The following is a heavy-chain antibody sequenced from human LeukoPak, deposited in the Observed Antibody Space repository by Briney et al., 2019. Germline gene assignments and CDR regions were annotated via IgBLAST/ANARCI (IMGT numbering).Heavy chain of an antibody. D-gene: IGHD3-10*01. CDR1: GFTFSSYW. Sequence: GGSLRLSCAASGFTFSSYWMHWVRQAPGKGLVWISRIDTDGSSTSYADSVKGRFTISRDNAKNTLYLQMNSLRAEDTAVYYCARDRVRFLDYYYMDVWGKGTTVTISS. V-gene: IGHV3-74*01. CDR2: IDTDGSST. CDR3: ARDRVRFLDYYYMDV. J-gene: IGHJ6*03.